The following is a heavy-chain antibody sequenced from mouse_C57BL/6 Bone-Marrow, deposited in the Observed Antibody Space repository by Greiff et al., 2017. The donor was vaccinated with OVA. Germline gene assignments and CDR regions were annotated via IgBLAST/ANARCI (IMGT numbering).Heavy chain of an antibody. J-gene: IGHJ4*01. Sequence: QVQLQQPGAELVRPGPSVKLSCKASGYTFTSYWMHWVKQRPGQGLEWIGVIDPSDSYTNYNQKFKGKATLTVDKSSSTAYMQLSSLTSEDSAVYYCARGGYSNLGDYWGQGTSVTVSS. CDR1: GYTFTSYW. V-gene: IGHV1-59*01. D-gene: IGHD2-5*01. CDR3: ARGGYSNLGDY. CDR2: IDPSDSYT.